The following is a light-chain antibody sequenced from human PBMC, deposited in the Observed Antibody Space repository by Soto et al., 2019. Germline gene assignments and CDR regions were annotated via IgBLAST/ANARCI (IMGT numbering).Light chain of an antibody. Sequence: QAASVSGSPGQSITISCTGTSSDVGGYNYLSWYQRHPGKAPRVMIYEVSNRPSGVSNRFSGSKSGNTASLTISGLQAEDEADYFCSSYTTSGTPVFGGGTKLTVL. CDR2: EVS. J-gene: IGLJ3*02. V-gene: IGLV2-14*01. CDR3: SSYTTSGTPV. CDR1: SSDVGGYNY.